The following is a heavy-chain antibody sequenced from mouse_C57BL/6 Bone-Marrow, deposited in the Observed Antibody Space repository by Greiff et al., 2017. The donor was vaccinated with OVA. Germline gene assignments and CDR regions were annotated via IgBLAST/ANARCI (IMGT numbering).Heavy chain of an antibody. J-gene: IGHJ2*01. CDR1: GYTFTSYG. V-gene: IGHV1-81*01. D-gene: IGHD1-2*01. Sequence: QVQLQQSGAELARPGASVKLSCKASGYTFTSYGISWVKQRTGQGLEWIGEIYPRSGNTYYNEKFKGTATLTAEKSSSTAYMELRSLPSSDSAVYFCAREVPVSWYFASWRQGTTLTVSS. CDR2: IYPRSGNT. CDR3: AREVPVSWYFAS.